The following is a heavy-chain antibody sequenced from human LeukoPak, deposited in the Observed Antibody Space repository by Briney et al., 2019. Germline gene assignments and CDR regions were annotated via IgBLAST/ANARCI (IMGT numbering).Heavy chain of an antibody. D-gene: IGHD3/OR15-3a*01. CDR3: AKPNVYVLVDI. V-gene: IGHV4-39*07. Sequence: SETLSLTCTVSGGSISSSNYYWGWIRQPPGKGLEWIGNIFYSGSTYYSPSLKSRVTISLDTSRNQFYLKLNSVTAAGTAVFFCAKPNVYVLVDIWGQGTM. CDR2: IFYSGST. J-gene: IGHJ3*02. CDR1: GGSISSSNYY.